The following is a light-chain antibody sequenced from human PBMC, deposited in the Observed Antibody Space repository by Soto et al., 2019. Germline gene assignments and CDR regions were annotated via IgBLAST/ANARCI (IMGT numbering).Light chain of an antibody. CDR3: QEYGSSPYT. CDR2: GAS. CDR1: QSVSTSS. J-gene: IGKJ2*01. Sequence: EIVLTQSPGTLSLSPGERATLSCRASQSVSTSSLAWYQQKPGQAPRLLLYGASSRATGIPDRVSGGGSGADFTLSISRLEPEDFAMYYCQEYGSSPYTFGQGTKLAIK. V-gene: IGKV3-20*01.